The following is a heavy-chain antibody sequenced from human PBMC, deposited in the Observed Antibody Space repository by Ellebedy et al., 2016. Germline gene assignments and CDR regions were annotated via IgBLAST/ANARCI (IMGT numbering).Heavy chain of an antibody. J-gene: IGHJ4*02. D-gene: IGHD3-10*01. CDR3: ASEGPLNYYGSVRDY. CDR2: IYYSGST. CDR1: GGSISSSSYY. Sequence: GSLRLSXTVSGGSISSSSYYWGWIRQPPGKGLEWIGSIYYSGSTYYNPSLKSRVTISVDTSKNQFSLKLSSVTAADTAVYYCASEGPLNYYGSVRDYWGQGTLVTVSS. V-gene: IGHV4-39*07.